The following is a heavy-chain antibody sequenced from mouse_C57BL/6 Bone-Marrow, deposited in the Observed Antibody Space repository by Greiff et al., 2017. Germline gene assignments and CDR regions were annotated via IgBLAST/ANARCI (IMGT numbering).Heavy chain of an antibody. CDR3: AREGAIYYGNLAWFAY. Sequence: QVQLQQPGAELVKPGASVKLSCKASGYTFTSYWMHWVKQRPGRGLEWIGRIDPNSGGTKYNEKFKSKATLTVDKPSSTAYMQLSSRTSEDSAVYYCAREGAIYYGNLAWFAYWGQGTLVTVSA. D-gene: IGHD2-1*01. CDR2: IDPNSGGT. J-gene: IGHJ3*01. V-gene: IGHV1-72*01. CDR1: GYTFTSYW.